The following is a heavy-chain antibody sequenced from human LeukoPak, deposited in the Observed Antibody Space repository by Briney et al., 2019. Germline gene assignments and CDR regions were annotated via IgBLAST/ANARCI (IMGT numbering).Heavy chain of an antibody. Sequence: GRSLRLSCAASGFTFDDYAMHWVRQAPGKGLEWVSGISWNSGSIGYADSVKGRFTISRDNAKNSLYLQMNSLRAEDTALCYCAKDNRPLYSSGWYYFDYWGQGTLVTVSS. D-gene: IGHD6-19*01. CDR1: GFTFDDYA. V-gene: IGHV3-9*01. CDR2: ISWNSGSI. CDR3: AKDNRPLYSSGWYYFDY. J-gene: IGHJ4*02.